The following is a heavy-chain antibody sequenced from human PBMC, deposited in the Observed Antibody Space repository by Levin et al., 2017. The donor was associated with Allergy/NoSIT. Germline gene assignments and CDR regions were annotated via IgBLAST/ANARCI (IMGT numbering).Heavy chain of an antibody. V-gene: IGHV3-7*03. D-gene: IGHD4-11*01. CDR1: GFTFSNYW. CDR3: ARDTTVGGEA. J-gene: IGHJ5*02. CDR2: IKQDGTDK. Sequence: PGESLKISCAASGFTFSNYWMTWVRQPPGKGLEWVANIKQDGTDKYYAESVKGRFTISRDNDKNSLFLQMNYLGTDDTAVYFCARDTTVGGEAWGQGTLVTVSS.